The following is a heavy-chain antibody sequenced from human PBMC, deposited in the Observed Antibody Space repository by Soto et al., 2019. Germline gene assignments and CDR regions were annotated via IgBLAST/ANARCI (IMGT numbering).Heavy chain of an antibody. CDR3: TTEYIEGGIFGVVIHGYYFDY. J-gene: IGHJ4*02. CDR1: GFTFSNAW. V-gene: IGHV3-15*01. Sequence: GSLRLSCAASGFTFSNAWMSWVRQAPGKGLEWVGRIKSKTDGGTTDYAAPVKGGFTISRDDSKNTLYLQMNSLKTEDTAVYYCTTEYIEGGIFGVVIHGYYFDYWGQGTLVTVSS. D-gene: IGHD3-3*01. CDR2: IKSKTDGGTT.